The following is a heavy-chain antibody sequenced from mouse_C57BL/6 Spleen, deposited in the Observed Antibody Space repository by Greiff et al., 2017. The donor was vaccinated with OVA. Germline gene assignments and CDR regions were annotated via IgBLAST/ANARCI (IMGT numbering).Heavy chain of an antibody. Sequence: QVQLQQSGPELVKPGASVKISCKASGYAFSSSWMNWVKQRPGKGLEWIGRIYPGDGDTNYNGKFKGKATLPADKSSSTAYMQLSRLTSEHSAVYFCASHVLGRGAMDYWGQGTSVTVSS. CDR1: GYAFSSSW. CDR2: IYPGDGDT. V-gene: IGHV1-82*01. CDR3: ASHVLGRGAMDY. J-gene: IGHJ4*01. D-gene: IGHD4-1*01.